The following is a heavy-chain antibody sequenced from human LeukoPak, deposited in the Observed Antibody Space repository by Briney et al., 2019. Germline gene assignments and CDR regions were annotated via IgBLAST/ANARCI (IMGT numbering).Heavy chain of an antibody. CDR1: GFTFSTYW. J-gene: IGHJ5*02. D-gene: IGHD2-15*01. CDR3: TRRVSATRWFDP. CDR2: ISGDGSAT. V-gene: IGHV3-74*01. Sequence: GGSLRLSCAASGFTFSTYWMHWVCQAPGKGLVWVSRISGDGSATIYAASVKGRFTISRDNAENTMYLQMNSLTVEDTAVYYCTRRVSATRWFDPWGQGTLVTVSS.